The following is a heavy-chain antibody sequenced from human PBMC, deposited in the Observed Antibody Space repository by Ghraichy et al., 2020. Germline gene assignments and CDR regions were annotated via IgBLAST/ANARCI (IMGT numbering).Heavy chain of an antibody. J-gene: IGHJ4*02. CDR3: ASGSTGCFDY. V-gene: IGHV3-74*03. CDR2: INSDGSST. D-gene: IGHD5-12*01. Sequence: GVLRLSCAASGFTFSTYWMFWVRHAPGKGLVWVSRINSDGSSTAYADSVRGRFTISRDNAKNTLSLQMNSLQAEDTAIYYCASGSTGCFDYWGRGTLVTVSS. CDR1: GFTFSTYW.